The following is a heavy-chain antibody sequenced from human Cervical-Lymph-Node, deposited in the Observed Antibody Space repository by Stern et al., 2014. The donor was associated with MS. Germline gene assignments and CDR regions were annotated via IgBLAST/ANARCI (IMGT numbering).Heavy chain of an antibody. Sequence: VQLVESGAEVKKPGASVKVSCKASGYTFTFTDYYIHWVRQAPGQGLEWMGRINPNSGSTKYAQQFQVRVTMTRDTSIGTAYLELRGLRSDDTALYYCARTVRTYFAFNFDFWGQGTLGTVSA. V-gene: IGHV1-2*06. CDR3: ARTVRTYFAFNFDF. CDR1: GYTFTFTDYY. D-gene: IGHD3-9*01. J-gene: IGHJ4*02. CDR2: INPNSGST.